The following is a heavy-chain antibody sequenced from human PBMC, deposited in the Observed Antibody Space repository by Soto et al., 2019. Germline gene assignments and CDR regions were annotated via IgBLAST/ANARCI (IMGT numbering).Heavy chain of an antibody. CDR1: GGSFSGYY. CDR3: AREFAGRMNWFDP. V-gene: IGHV4-34*01. CDR2: INHSGST. J-gene: IGHJ5*02. Sequence: QVQLQQWGAGLLKPSETLSLTCAVYGGSFSGYYWSWIRQPPGKGLEWIGEINHSGSTNYNPSLKSRVTISVDTSKNQFSQKMSSVTAADTAVYYCAREFAGRMNWFDPWGQGTLVTVSS.